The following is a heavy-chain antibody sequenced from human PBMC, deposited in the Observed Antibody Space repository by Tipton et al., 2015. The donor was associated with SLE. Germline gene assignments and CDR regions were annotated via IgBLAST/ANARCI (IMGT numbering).Heavy chain of an antibody. CDR3: ARGRVDYIRGTYRPSSFDY. D-gene: IGHD3-16*02. CDR1: GESFSGYY. J-gene: IGHJ4*02. CDR2: INHTGAT. V-gene: IGHV4-34*01. Sequence: TLSLTCAVYGESFSGYYWSWIRRSPGKGLEWIGEINHTGATDYNSSLKSRVSISVDTSKNQISLKLNSVTAADTAVYYCARGRVDYIRGTYRPSSFDYWSQGTQVTVSS.